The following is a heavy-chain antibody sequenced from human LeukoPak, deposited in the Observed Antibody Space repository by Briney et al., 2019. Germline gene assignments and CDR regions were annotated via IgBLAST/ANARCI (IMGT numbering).Heavy chain of an antibody. D-gene: IGHD4-17*01. CDR2: ISSSGSTI. J-gene: IGHJ2*01. CDR3: VSGTTVTYWYFDL. V-gene: IGHV3-48*03. Sequence: PGGSLRLSCAASGFTFSSYEMNWVRQAPGKGLEWVSYISSSGSTIYYADSVKGRFTISRDNAKNSLYLQMNSLRAEDAAVYCCVSGTTVTYWYFDLWGRGTLVTVSS. CDR1: GFTFSSYE.